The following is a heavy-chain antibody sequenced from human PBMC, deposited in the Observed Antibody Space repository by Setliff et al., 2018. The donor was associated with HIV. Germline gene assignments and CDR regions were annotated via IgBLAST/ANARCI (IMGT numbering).Heavy chain of an antibody. V-gene: IGHV4-38-2*01. CDR3: ARSRPFFDI. J-gene: IGHJ3*02. CDR2: IYHSGST. Sequence: PSETLSLTCAVSGYSISSGYYWGWIRQPPGKGLEWIGSIYHSGSTYYNPSLKSRATISVDTSKNQFSLKLSSVTAADTAVYYCARSRPFFDIWGQGTMVTVSS. CDR1: GYSISSGYY.